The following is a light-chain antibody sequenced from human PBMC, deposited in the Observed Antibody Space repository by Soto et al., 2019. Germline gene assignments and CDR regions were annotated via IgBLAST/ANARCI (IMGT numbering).Light chain of an antibody. Sequence: EIVLTQSPGTLSLSPGDRATLFCRASQSVSSSYLAWYQQKPGQAPSLLIFGSSSTATGIRDRFSSSGSGTDFPLTISRLAPEDFAVYYWQQYGSSPRTFGQGTKVEIK. CDR1: QSVSSSY. CDR2: GSS. V-gene: IGKV3-20*01. CDR3: QQYGSSPRT. J-gene: IGKJ1*01.